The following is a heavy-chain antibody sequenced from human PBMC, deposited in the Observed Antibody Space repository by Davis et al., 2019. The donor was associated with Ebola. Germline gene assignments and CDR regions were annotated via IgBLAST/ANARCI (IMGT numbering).Heavy chain of an antibody. CDR1: GGSISTGDFY. J-gene: IGHJ4*02. Sequence: MPSETLSLTCTVSGGSISTGDFYWSWIRQPPGKGLEWIGYIYSGGSTYYNPSLQSRVIISLDTSKNQFSLKLSSVTAADTAVYYCARRVGAFGGDFDYWGQGTRVTVSS. CDR3: ARRVGAFGGDFDY. V-gene: IGHV4-30-4*01. D-gene: IGHD1-26*01. CDR2: IYSGGST.